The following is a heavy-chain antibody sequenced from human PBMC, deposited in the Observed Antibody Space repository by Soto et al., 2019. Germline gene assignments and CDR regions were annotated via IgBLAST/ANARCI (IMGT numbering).Heavy chain of an antibody. CDR2: ISGSGGRT. D-gene: IGHD3-3*01. V-gene: IGHV3-23*01. Sequence: GGSPRLSCAASGFTFSSYAMSWVRQAPGKGLERVSGISGSGGRTYYADSVKGRFTISRDNSKHTLYLQMNSLRAEDTAVYYCGKGDDFWSGYHISYYYGMDVWGQGTTVTVSS. J-gene: IGHJ6*02. CDR3: GKGDDFWSGYHISYYYGMDV. CDR1: GFTFSSYA.